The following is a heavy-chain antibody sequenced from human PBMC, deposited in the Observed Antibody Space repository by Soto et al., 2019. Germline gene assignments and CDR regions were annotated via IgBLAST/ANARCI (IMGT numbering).Heavy chain of an antibody. J-gene: IGHJ4*02. CDR2: ISTYNGNT. CDR1: GYTFTTYG. CDR3: ARGPADYYDNSGDYFLDY. Sequence: QVQLVQSGAEVKKPGASVKVSCKASGYTFTTYGMSWVRQAPGQGRDWMGWISTYNGNTKYAERLQGRVTMTTDTTTSTAYMELRSRRTDDTAVYYCARGPADYYDNSGDYFLDYWGQGTLVTVSS. D-gene: IGHD3-22*01. V-gene: IGHV1-18*01.